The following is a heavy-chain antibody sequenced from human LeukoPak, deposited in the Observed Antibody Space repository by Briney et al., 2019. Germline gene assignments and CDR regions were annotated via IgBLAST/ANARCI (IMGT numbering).Heavy chain of an antibody. Sequence: PSETLSLTCPVSGGSISSGGYSWSWIRQPPVKGLEWIGYIYYSGSTYYNPSLKSRVTISVDTSKNQFSLKLSSVTAADTAVYYCARRAKYSSGWYGNWFDPWGQGTLVTVSS. D-gene: IGHD6-19*01. CDR1: GGSISSGGYS. CDR2: IYYSGST. J-gene: IGHJ5*02. CDR3: ARRAKYSSGWYGNWFDP. V-gene: IGHV4-30-4*07.